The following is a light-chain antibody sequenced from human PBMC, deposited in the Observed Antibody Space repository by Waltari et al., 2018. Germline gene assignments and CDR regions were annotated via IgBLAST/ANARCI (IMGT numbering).Light chain of an antibody. CDR1: QSITTS. J-gene: IGKJ1*01. CDR2: GAS. Sequence: IQMTQSPSTLSASVGDTVIISCRASQSITTSLAWYQQKPGKAPDVLIYGASNLESGVPSRFSGSGSGTEFTLTISSLQPDDFATYYCQQYKSYKTFGQGTRVEIK. CDR3: QQYKSYKT. V-gene: IGKV1-5*03.